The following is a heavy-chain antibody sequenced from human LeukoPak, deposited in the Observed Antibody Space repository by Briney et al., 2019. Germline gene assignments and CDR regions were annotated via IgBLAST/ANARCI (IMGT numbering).Heavy chain of an antibody. D-gene: IGHD3-3*01. CDR3: ARDSQYYNFWSGYHRPASFDY. J-gene: IGHJ4*02. Sequence: GGSLRLSCEASGFTFSSYWMTWVRQAPGKGLEWVANIKQDGSEKYYVDSVKGRFAISRGNAKNSLYLQMNSLRAEDTAVYYCARDSQYYNFWSGYHRPASFDYWGQGTLVTVSS. CDR1: GFTFSSYW. CDR2: IKQDGSEK. V-gene: IGHV3-7*01.